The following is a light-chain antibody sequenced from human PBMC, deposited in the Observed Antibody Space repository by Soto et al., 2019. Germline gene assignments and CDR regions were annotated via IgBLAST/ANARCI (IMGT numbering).Light chain of an antibody. V-gene: IGLV2-23*02. CDR3: CSYAGSSTPYV. CDR1: SSDVGSYNL. CDR2: EVS. Sequence: QSVLTQPASVSGSPGQSITISCTGTSSDVGSYNLVSWYQRHPGKAPKLMIYEVSKRPSGVSNRFSGSKSGNTASLTISGLQAGDEADYYCCSYAGSSTPYVFGTGTKVTVL. J-gene: IGLJ1*01.